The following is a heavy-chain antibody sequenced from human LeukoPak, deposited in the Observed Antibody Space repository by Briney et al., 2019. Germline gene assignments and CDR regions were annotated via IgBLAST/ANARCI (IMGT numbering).Heavy chain of an antibody. V-gene: IGHV1-69*13. CDR1: GGTFSSYA. CDR2: IIPIFGTA. Sequence: SVKVSCKASGGTFSSYAISWVRQAPGQGLEWMGGIIPIFGTANYAQKFQGRVTITADESTSTAYMELSSLRSEDTAVYYCARDSVNYGGGGWGHYFDYWGQGTLVTVSS. CDR3: ARDSVNYGGGGWGHYFDY. J-gene: IGHJ4*02. D-gene: IGHD4-23*01.